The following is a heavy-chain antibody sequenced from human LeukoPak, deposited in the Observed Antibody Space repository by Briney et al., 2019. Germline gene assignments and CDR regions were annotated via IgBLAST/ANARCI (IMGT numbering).Heavy chain of an antibody. Sequence: PGGSLRLSCAASGFTLWSYTMNWVRQAPGKGLEWVSGISDGSTYYADSAKGRFTISRDNSKNTLYLQMNSLRAEDTAVYFCAKDLEGYFDYWGQGILVTVSS. CDR1: GFTLWSYT. V-gene: IGHV3-23*01. CDR2: ISDGST. D-gene: IGHD3-3*01. J-gene: IGHJ4*02. CDR3: AKDLEGYFDY.